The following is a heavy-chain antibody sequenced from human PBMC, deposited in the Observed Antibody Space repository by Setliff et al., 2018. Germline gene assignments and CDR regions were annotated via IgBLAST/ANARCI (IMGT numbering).Heavy chain of an antibody. CDR2: VYDTGST. J-gene: IGHJ4*02. CDR3: ARGRNVAARLLDS. D-gene: IGHD6-6*01. CDR1: GASISSYY. V-gene: IGHV4-4*07. Sequence: SETLSLTCTVSGASISSYYWSWIRQPAGKGLEWIGHVYDTGSTKYSPSLKGRVTISVDTSKNQFSLKLSSVTAADTAVYYCARGRNVAARLLDSWGQGTPVTVSS.